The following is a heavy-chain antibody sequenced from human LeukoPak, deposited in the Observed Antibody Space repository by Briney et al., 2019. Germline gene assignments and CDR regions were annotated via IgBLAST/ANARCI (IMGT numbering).Heavy chain of an antibody. CDR2: ITYDGSDK. CDR1: GFSVSTFA. V-gene: IGHV3-30-3*01. CDR3: ARDSGFLPYNWFDT. J-gene: IGHJ5*02. Sequence: QSGGSLRLSCAASGFSVSTFAMDWVRQAPGKGLEWVAVITYDGSDKYYADSVKGRFSISRDNSKNTLYLQMNSLRAEDTAVYYCARDSGFLPYNWFDTWGQGTLVTVSS. D-gene: IGHD2-15*01.